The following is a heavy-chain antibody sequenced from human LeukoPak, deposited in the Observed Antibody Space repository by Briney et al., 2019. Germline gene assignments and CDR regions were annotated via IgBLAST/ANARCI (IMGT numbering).Heavy chain of an antibody. CDR1: GLTFSKSA. CDR2: ITDVGDI. D-gene: IGHD6-6*01. J-gene: IGHJ4*02. CDR3: AKALKYSSSPYFDY. Sequence: PGGSLRLSCAASGLTFSKSALTWVRQAPGKGLEWVSTITDVGDIFYTYSVRGRFTISGDNSKNTVYMQMDGLRAEDTAVYYCAKALKYSSSPYFDYWGQGTLVTVSS. V-gene: IGHV3-23*01.